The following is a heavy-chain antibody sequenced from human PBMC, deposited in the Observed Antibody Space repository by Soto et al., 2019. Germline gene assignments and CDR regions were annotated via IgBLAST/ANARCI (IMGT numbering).Heavy chain of an antibody. J-gene: IGHJ3*02. V-gene: IGHV3-30-3*01. CDR3: ARRSYSGVAFDI. Sequence: QVQLVESGGGVVQPGRSLRLSCAASGFTFSSYAMHWVRQAPGKGLEWVAVISYDGSNKYYADSVKGRFTISRDNSKNTLYLQMNSLRAEDTAVYYCARRSYSGVAFDIWGQGTMVTVSS. CDR1: GFTFSSYA. D-gene: IGHD3-10*01. CDR2: ISYDGSNK.